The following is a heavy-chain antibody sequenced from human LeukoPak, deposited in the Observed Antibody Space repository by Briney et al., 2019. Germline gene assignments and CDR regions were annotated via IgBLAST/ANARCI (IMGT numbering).Heavy chain of an antibody. CDR2: IHYNGTT. Sequence: SETLSLTCTVSGGSISPYYCTWIRQPPGKGLEWIGYIHYNGTTSYNPSLKSRVTISVDTSNNQCSLKLTSVTPADTAVYYCVRGVSSGLWGQGSLVTVSS. CDR1: GGSISPYY. J-gene: IGHJ4*02. D-gene: IGHD3-22*01. CDR3: VRGVSSGL. V-gene: IGHV4-59*01.